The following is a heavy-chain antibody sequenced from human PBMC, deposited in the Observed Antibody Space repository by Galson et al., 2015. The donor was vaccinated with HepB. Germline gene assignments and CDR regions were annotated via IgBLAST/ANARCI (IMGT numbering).Heavy chain of an antibody. V-gene: IGHV3-74*01. D-gene: IGHD1-1*01. CDR3: VAAVQLDRPSR. Sequence: SLRLSCADSGASLRNYWVHWIRQVPGKGLVWVSRINDRGSSPIYADSVKDRFTISRDNAKNTVYLQMNSLRVEDTAMYFCVAAVQLDRPSRWGQGTLVTVSS. CDR2: INDRGSSP. J-gene: IGHJ4*02. CDR1: GASLRNYW.